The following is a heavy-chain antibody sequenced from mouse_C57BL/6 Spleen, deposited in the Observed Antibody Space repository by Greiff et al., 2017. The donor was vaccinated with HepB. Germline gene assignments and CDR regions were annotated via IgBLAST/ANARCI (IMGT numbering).Heavy chain of an antibody. CDR1: GYTFTDYE. J-gene: IGHJ2*01. CDR3: TALTGALGY. V-gene: IGHV1-15*01. D-gene: IGHD4-1*01. CDR2: IDPETGGT. Sequence: VQLQQSGAELVRPGASVTLSCKASGYTFTDYEMHWVKQTPVHGLEWIGAIDPETGGTAYNQKFKGKARLTADKSSSTAYMELRSLTSEDSAVYYCTALTGALGYWGQGTTLTVSS.